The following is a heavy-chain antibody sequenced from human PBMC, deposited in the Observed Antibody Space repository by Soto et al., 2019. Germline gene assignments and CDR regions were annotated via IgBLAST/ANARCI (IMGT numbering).Heavy chain of an antibody. J-gene: IGHJ3*02. CDR3: AILCVEDVVVGAANDLDI. CDR2: IKQDGSEK. V-gene: IGHV3-7*01. CDR1: GFTFSSYW. Sequence: GGSLGLCCAPSGFTFSSYWMSWILQAPGKGLEGVANIKQDGSEKYYVDSVKGRFTTSGDNAKNSLYLQMKSLRAEANAVYYYAILCVEDVVVGAANDLDIWGQGNMVAV. D-gene: IGHD2-15*01.